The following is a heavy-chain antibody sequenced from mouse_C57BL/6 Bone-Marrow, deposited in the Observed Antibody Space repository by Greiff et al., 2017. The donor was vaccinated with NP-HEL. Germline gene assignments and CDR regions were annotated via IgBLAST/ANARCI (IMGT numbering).Heavy chain of an antibody. V-gene: IGHV5-16*01. CDR2: INYDGSST. CDR3: ARDRDWDSWYFDV. CDR1: GFTFSDYY. Sequence: EVMLMESEGGLVQPGSSMKLSCTASGFTFSDYYMAWVRQVPEKGLEWVANINYDGSSTYYLDSLKSRFIISRDNAKNILYLQMSSLKSEDTATYYCARDRDWDSWYFDVWGTGTTVTVSS. D-gene: IGHD4-1*01. J-gene: IGHJ1*03.